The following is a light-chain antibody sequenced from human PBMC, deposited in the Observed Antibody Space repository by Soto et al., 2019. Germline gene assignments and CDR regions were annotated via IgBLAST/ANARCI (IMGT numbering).Light chain of an antibody. Sequence: EIVLTQSPATLSLSPGARDPLSCRASQSVDIYLAWYRQIPGQAPRLLIYDASNRATGIPDRFSGGGSGTDFTLTISSLQSEDFAVYYCQQSNDWPWTFGQGTKVDIK. CDR2: DAS. V-gene: IGKV3-11*01. CDR3: QQSNDWPWT. CDR1: QSVDIY. J-gene: IGKJ1*01.